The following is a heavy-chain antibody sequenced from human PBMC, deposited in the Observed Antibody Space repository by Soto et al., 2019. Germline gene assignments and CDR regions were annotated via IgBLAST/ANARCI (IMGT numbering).Heavy chain of an antibody. J-gene: IGHJ4*02. CDR2: INHSGST. CDR1: GGSFSGYY. Sequence: QVQLQQWGAGLLKPSETLSLTCAVYGGSFSGYYWSWIRQPPGKGLEWIGEINHSGSTNYNPSLKSRVTISVDTSKNQFSLKLSSVTAADTAVYYCARGGESVVVVAATGHSDYWGQGTLVTVSS. V-gene: IGHV4-34*01. D-gene: IGHD2-15*01. CDR3: ARGGESVVVVAATGHSDY.